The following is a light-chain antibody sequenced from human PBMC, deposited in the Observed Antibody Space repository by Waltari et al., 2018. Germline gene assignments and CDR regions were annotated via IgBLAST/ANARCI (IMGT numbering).Light chain of an antibody. Sequence: DVVMTQSPLSLPVTLGQPASISCRSSQSLVHSDGNTYLSWFQQRPGQSPRRLIYKVSNRDSGVPDRFSGSVSGTDFTLKISRVEAEDIAIYYCMQGIHWPRSFGQGTKVEIE. CDR2: KVS. V-gene: IGKV2-30*02. CDR1: QSLVHSDGNTY. CDR3: MQGIHWPRS. J-gene: IGKJ1*01.